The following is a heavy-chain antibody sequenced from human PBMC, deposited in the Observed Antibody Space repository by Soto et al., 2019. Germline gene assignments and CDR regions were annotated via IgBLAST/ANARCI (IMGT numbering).Heavy chain of an antibody. CDR2: FDPEDGET. Sequence: ASVKVSCKVSGYTLTELSMHWVRQAPGKGLEWMGGFDPEDGETIYAQKFQGRVTMTEETSTDTAYMELSSLRSEDTAVYYCASRLATKAFDIWGQGTMVTVSS. D-gene: IGHD6-19*01. CDR1: GYTLTELS. V-gene: IGHV1-24*01. J-gene: IGHJ3*02. CDR3: ASRLATKAFDI.